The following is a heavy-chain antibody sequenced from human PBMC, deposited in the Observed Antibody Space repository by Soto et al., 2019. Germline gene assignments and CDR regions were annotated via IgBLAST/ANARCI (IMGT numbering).Heavy chain of an antibody. J-gene: IGHJ4*02. D-gene: IGHD3-9*01. CDR1: GGSITSGGYY. Sequence: QVQLQESGPGLVKPSQTLSLTCTVSGGSITSGGYYWSWIRQHPGKGLEWIGYIDYSGSTDYNPSLKGRVTISVDTSKNLFALKVSSVTAADTAVYYCARAPRYFDILTGSYYFDYWGQGTLVTVSS. CDR3: ARAPRYFDILTGSYYFDY. CDR2: IDYSGST. V-gene: IGHV4-31*03.